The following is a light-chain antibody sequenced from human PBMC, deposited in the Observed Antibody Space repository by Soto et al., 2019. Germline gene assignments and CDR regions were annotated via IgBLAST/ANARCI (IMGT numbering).Light chain of an antibody. V-gene: IGKV3-20*01. CDR2: AAS. J-gene: IGKJ2*01. Sequence: EIVLTQSPGTLSLSPGERATLSCRASQSVSGFFLAWYQQKPGQAPRLLIYAASRRATGIPDRFGGSGSGTDFTLTISRLEPEDFAVYYCQLYGSSPPYTFGQGTKLEIK. CDR1: QSVSGFF. CDR3: QLYGSSPPYT.